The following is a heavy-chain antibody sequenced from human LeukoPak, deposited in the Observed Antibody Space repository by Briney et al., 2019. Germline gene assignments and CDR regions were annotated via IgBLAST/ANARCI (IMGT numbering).Heavy chain of an antibody. Sequence: PGGSLRLSCAASGFTFSSYAMSWVRQAPGKGLEWVSAISGSGGSTYYADSVKGRFTISRDNSKNTLYLQMNSLGAEDTAVYYCAKGVRVCSSTSCLPLKYYYYGMDVWGQGTTVTVSS. D-gene: IGHD2-2*01. J-gene: IGHJ6*02. CDR2: ISGSGGST. V-gene: IGHV3-23*01. CDR1: GFTFSSYA. CDR3: AKGVRVCSSTSCLPLKYYYYGMDV.